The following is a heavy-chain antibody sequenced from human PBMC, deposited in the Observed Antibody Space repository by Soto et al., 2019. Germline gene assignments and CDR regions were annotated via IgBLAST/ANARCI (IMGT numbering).Heavy chain of an antibody. V-gene: IGHV1-18*01. CDR3: ARVFFRLFAFDI. CDR1: GYTFSIYG. CDR2: ISAYNGNT. J-gene: IGHJ3*02. Sequence: ASVKVSCKASGYTFSIYGISWVRQAPGQGLEWMGWISAYNGNTSYAQKLQGRVTMTTDTSTSTAYMELRSLRSDDTAVYYCARVFFRLFAFDIWGQGTMVTVSS. D-gene: IGHD3-22*01.